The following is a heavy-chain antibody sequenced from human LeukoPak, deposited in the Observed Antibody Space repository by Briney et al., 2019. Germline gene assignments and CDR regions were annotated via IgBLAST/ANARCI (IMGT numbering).Heavy chain of an antibody. V-gene: IGHV4-59*12. CDR2: IYYSGST. D-gene: IGHD2-15*01. CDR1: GGSISSYY. CDR3: ARVGPSYCSGGSCRFDY. J-gene: IGHJ4*02. Sequence: PSETLSLTCTVSGGSISSYYWSWIRQPPGKGLEWIGYIYYSGSTNYNPSLKSRVTISVDTSKNQFSLKLSSVTAADTAVYYCARVGPSYCSGGSCRFDYWGQGTLVTVSS.